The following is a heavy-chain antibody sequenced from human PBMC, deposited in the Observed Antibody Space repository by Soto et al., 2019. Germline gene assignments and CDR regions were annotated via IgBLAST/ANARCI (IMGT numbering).Heavy chain of an antibody. D-gene: IGHD3-22*01. J-gene: IGHJ4*02. CDR1: GFTFSSYG. CDR2: ISYDGSNK. Sequence: GGSLRLSCAASGFTFSSYGMHWVRQAPGKGLEWVAVISYDGSNKYYADSVKGRFTISRDNSKNTLYLQMNSLRAEDTAVYYCAKDPSMRAPAHWGQGTLVTVSS. CDR3: AKDPSMRAPAH. V-gene: IGHV3-30*18.